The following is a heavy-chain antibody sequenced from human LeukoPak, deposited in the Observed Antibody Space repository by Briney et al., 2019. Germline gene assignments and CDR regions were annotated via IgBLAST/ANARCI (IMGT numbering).Heavy chain of an antibody. Sequence: GGSLRLSCVASGTTFSNAWMSWVRQAPGKGLEWVGRIKSKSDGGTTDYAAPVKGRFTISRDDSKNTLYLQMNSLKTEDTAVYYCTTDRPYYDFWSGTLKDFDYWGQGTLVTVSS. CDR3: TTDRPYYDFWSGTLKDFDY. J-gene: IGHJ4*02. V-gene: IGHV3-15*01. D-gene: IGHD3-3*01. CDR1: GTTFSNAW. CDR2: IKSKSDGGTT.